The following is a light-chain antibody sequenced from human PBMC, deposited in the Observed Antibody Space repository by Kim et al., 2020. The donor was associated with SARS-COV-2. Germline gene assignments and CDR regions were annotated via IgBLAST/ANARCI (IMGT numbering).Light chain of an antibody. J-gene: IGKJ5*01. V-gene: IGKV3-11*01. Sequence: EIALTQSPATLSLSPGERATLSCRASQSVRTYLAWYQQKPGQAPRLLIYDASNRATGIPARFSGSGSGTDFTLTISSLEPEDFAVYYCQQRGNWPTFGQGTRLEIK. CDR2: DAS. CDR3: QQRGNWPT. CDR1: QSVRTY.